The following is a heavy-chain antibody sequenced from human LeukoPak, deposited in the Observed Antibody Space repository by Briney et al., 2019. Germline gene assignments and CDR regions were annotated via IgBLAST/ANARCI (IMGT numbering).Heavy chain of an antibody. D-gene: IGHD1-26*01. Sequence: GGSLRLSCAASGFTVSDNYMNWVRQAPGKGLEWVSIIYGGGATYYAESVKGRFTIFRDSSKNTLYLQMSSLRAEDTAVYYCARVRWISGIYGDFDSWGRGTLVTVSS. CDR1: GFTVSDNY. J-gene: IGHJ4*02. CDR2: IYGGGAT. CDR3: ARVRWISGIYGDFDS. V-gene: IGHV3-66*01.